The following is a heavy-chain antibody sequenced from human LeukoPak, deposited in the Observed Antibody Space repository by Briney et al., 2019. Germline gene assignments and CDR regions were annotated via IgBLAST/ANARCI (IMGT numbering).Heavy chain of an antibody. CDR3: ARLCGPPGEMEQWLLYYFDY. D-gene: IGHD6-19*01. CDR1: GFTFSSYW. V-gene: IGHV3-7*01. Sequence: GGSLRLSCAASGFTFSSYWMSWVRQAPGKGLEWVANIKQDGSEKYYVDSVKGRFTISRDNAKNSLYLQMNSLRAEDTAVYYCARLCGPPGEMEQWLLYYFDYWGQGTLVTVSS. J-gene: IGHJ4*02. CDR2: IKQDGSEK.